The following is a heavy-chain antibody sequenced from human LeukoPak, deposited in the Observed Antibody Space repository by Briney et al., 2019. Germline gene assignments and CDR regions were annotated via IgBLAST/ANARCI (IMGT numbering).Heavy chain of an antibody. CDR2: ISGSGGST. J-gene: IGHJ2*01. CDR3: AKIPGGDYGDHGRWWYFDL. Sequence: GGSLRLSCAASGFTFSSYAMSWVRQAPGKGLEWVSAISGSGGSTYYADSVKGRFTISRDNSKNTLYLQMNSLRAEDTAVYYCAKIPGGDYGDHGRWWYFDLWGRGTLVTVSS. CDR1: GFTFSSYA. V-gene: IGHV3-23*01. D-gene: IGHD4-17*01.